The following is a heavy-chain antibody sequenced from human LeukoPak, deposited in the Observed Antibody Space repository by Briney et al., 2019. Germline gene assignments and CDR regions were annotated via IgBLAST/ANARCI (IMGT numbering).Heavy chain of an antibody. CDR3: ARSVVVAANIDY. CDR2: ISSNGGST. V-gene: IGHV3-64*01. Sequence: GGSLRLSCAASGFTFSTYAMNWVRQAPGKGLEYVSAISSNGGSTYYANSVKGRFSISRDNSKNTLYLQLGSLRAEDMAVYYCARSVVVAANIDYWGQGTLVTVSS. CDR1: GFTFSTYA. J-gene: IGHJ4*02. D-gene: IGHD2-15*01.